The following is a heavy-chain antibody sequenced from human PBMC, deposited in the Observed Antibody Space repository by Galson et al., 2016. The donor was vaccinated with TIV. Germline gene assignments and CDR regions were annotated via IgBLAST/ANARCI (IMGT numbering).Heavy chain of an antibody. CDR2: IYPADSET. V-gene: IGHV5-51*01. D-gene: IGHD3-3*01. Sequence: QSGAEVKKPGESLKISCKASGYSFATFWVGWVRQMPGQGLEWMGVIYPADSETRYSTSLQGQVTISTDMSISTAYLQWSSLKASGTAIYYCSRHHDFWSGPGYFYMDVWGKGTTVSVSS. J-gene: IGHJ6*03. CDR3: SRHHDFWSGPGYFYMDV. CDR1: GYSFATFW.